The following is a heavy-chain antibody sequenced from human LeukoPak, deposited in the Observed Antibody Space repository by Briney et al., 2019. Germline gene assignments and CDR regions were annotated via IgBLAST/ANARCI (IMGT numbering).Heavy chain of an antibody. CDR3: ARDLTLPLSGSGSYRDY. CDR2: IYSGGST. V-gene: IGHV3-66*01. D-gene: IGHD3-10*01. J-gene: IGHJ4*02. Sequence: GGSLRLSCAASGFTVSINYMSCVRHAPGKGLEGVSVIYSGGSTYYADSVKGRFTISRDKSKNTLYLQMNSLRAEDTAVYYCARDLTLPLSGSGSYRDYWGQGTLVTVSS. CDR1: GFTVSINY.